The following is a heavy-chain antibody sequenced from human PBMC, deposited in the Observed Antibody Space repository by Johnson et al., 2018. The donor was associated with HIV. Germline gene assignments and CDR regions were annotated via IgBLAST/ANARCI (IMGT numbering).Heavy chain of an antibody. J-gene: IGHJ3*02. CDR1: GFTFSSYG. CDR3: AKGTLYSSGGTYDRHVFDM. CDR2: ISYDGSNK. V-gene: IGHV3-30*18. D-gene: IGHD6-19*01. Sequence: QVQLVESGGGVVQPGRSLRLSCAASGFTFSSYGMHWVRQAPGKGLEWVAVISYDGSNKYYADSVKGRFTISRDNSKNTLYLQMNSLRAEDTAVYYCAKGTLYSSGGTYDRHVFDMWGQGTMVIVS.